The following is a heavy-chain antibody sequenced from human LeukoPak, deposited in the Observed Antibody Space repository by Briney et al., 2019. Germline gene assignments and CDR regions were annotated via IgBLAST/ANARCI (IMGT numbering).Heavy chain of an antibody. CDR3: ARDPAYYGSGSYYNDY. D-gene: IGHD3-10*01. CDR2: ISTYNGNT. CDR1: GYTFTGYY. J-gene: IGHJ4*02. V-gene: IGHV1-18*04. Sequence: ASVKVSCKASGYTFTGYYMHWVRQAPGQGLEWMGWISTYNGNTNYAQKVQGRVTMTTDTSTSTAYMELRSLRSDDTAIYYCARDPAYYGSGSYYNDYWGQGTLVTVSS.